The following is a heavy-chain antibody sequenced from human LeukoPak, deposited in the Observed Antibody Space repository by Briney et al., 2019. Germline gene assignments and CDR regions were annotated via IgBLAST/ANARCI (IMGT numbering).Heavy chain of an antibody. CDR2: IIPIFGTA. D-gene: IGHD6-13*01. Sequence: SVKVSCKASGGTFSSYAISWVRQAPGQGLEWMGGIIPIFGTANYAQKFQGRVTITADESTSTAYLELSSLSSEDTAVYYSARAVTGSSWYRSYYFDYWGQGTLVTVSS. V-gene: IGHV1-69*13. CDR1: GGTFSSYA. J-gene: IGHJ4*02. CDR3: ARAVTGSSWYRSYYFDY.